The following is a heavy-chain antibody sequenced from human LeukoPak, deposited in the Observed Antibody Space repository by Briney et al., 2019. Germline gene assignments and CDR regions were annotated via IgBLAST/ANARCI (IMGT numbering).Heavy chain of an antibody. J-gene: IGHJ4*02. CDR1: GGSFSGYY. Sequence: SETLSLTCAVYGGSFSGYYWSWIRQPPGKGLEWIGEINHSGSTNYNPSLKSRVTISVDTSKNQFSLKLSSVTAADTAVYYCARGPPRYYYGSGSGFDYWGQGTLVTVSS. V-gene: IGHV4-34*01. CDR2: INHSGST. D-gene: IGHD3-10*01. CDR3: ARGPPRYYYGSGSGFDY.